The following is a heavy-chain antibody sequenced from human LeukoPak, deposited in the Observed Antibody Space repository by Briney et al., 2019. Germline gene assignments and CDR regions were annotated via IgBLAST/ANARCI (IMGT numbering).Heavy chain of an antibody. J-gene: IGHJ5*02. Sequence: GASVKGSCKASGYTFTSYAMHWVRQAPGQRLEWIGWINAGHGNTKYSQKFQGRVTITRDTSASTAYMELSSLRSEDTAVYYCAREGGSGWFRFDPWGQGTLVTVSS. D-gene: IGHD6-19*01. CDR1: GYTFTSYA. V-gene: IGHV1-3*01. CDR3: AREGGSGWFRFDP. CDR2: INAGHGNT.